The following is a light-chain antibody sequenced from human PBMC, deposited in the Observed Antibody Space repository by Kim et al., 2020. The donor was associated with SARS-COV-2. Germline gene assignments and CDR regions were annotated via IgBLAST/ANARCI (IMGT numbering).Light chain of an antibody. Sequence: SSELTQDPAVSVALGQTVRITCQGDSLRRYYATWYQQKPGEAPGLVIYDKNRRASGIPARFSASYLGNTAFLTITGAQGGDDAVYDCNSRESGVNHVIFG. CDR1: SLRRYY. CDR3: NSRESGVNHVI. CDR2: DKN. V-gene: IGLV3-19*01. J-gene: IGLJ2*01.